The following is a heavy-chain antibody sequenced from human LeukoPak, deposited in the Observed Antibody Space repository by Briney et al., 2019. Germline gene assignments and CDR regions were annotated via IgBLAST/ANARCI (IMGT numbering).Heavy chain of an antibody. V-gene: IGHV1-69*13. CDR3: ARDSYYYDSSGWPQPPVKFDY. D-gene: IGHD3-22*01. J-gene: IGHJ4*02. CDR1: GGTFSSYA. CDR2: IIPIFGTA. Sequence: SVKVSCKASGGTFSSYAINWVRQAPGQGLEWMGGIIPIFGTANYAQKFQGRVTITADESTSTAYMELSSLRSEDTAVYYCARDSYYYDSSGWPQPPVKFDYWGQGTLVTVSS.